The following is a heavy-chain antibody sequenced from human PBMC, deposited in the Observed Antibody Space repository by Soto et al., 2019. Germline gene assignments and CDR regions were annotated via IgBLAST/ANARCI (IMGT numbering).Heavy chain of an antibody. CDR2: ISGSGSTI. D-gene: IGHD3-10*01. Sequence: QVQLVESGGGLVKPGGSLRLSCAASGFTFSDYYMTWIRQAPGKGLEWISYISGSGSTIHYADSVRGRFTVSRDNAKNSLYLQMNTPRAEDTAVYYCASDPYYYASEYWGQGTLVTVSS. CDR3: ASDPYYYASEY. CDR1: GFTFSDYY. J-gene: IGHJ4*02. V-gene: IGHV3-11*01.